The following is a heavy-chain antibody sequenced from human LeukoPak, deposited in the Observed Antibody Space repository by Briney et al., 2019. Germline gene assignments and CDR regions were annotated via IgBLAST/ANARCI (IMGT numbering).Heavy chain of an antibody. V-gene: IGHV5-51*03. J-gene: IGHJ6*02. CDR1: GYSFTSYW. CDR2: IYPGDSDT. Sequence: KPGESLKISCTGSGYSFTSYWIGWVRQMPGKGPEWMGIIYPGDSDTRYSPSFQGQVTISADKSISTAYLQWSSLKASDTAMYYCARFSSYYDFWSGYPQPDSYGMDVWGQGTTVTVSS. CDR3: ARFSSYYDFWSGYPQPDSYGMDV. D-gene: IGHD3-3*01.